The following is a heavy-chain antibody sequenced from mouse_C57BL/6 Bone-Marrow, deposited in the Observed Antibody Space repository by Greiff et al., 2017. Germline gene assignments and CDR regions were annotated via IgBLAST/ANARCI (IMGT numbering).Heavy chain of an antibody. CDR2: ISSGSSTI. CDR1: GFTFSDYG. V-gene: IGHV5-17*01. J-gene: IGHJ4*01. CDR3: ARGVCYAVDY. Sequence: EVKLMESGGGLVKPGGSLKLSCAASGFTFSDYGMHWVRQAPEKGLEWVAYISSGSSTIYYADTVKGRFTISRDNAKNTLFLQMTSLRSEDTAMYYCARGVCYAVDYWGQGTSVTVSS.